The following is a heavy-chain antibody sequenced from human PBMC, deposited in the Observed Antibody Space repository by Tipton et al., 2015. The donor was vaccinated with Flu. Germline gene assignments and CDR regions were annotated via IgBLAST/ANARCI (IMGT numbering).Heavy chain of an antibody. J-gene: IGHJ6*02. CDR2: IYSDGNT. V-gene: IGHV3-53*01. Sequence: SLRLSCAASRFTVSSSNYMNWVRQAPGKGLACVSIIYSDGNTYYTDSVKGRFTISRDNSKNTVYVQMNRLRAEDTALYYCARGDYYYGMDVWGQGTTVTVSS. CDR1: RFTVSSSNY. CDR3: ARGDYYYGMDV.